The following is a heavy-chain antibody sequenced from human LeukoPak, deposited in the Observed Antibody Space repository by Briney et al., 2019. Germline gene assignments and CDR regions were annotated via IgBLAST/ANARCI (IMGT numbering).Heavy chain of an antibody. CDR3: ARAQREYYYDSSGAIDAFDI. V-gene: IGHV4-39*06. Sequence: ASETLSLTCTVSGGSISSNSYYWGWIRQPPGKGLEWIVSIYTSGSTNYNPSRKSRATMSVDTSKNQFTRKPSSVTAADTAVYYCARAQREYYYDSSGAIDAFDIWGQGTMVTVSS. J-gene: IGHJ3*02. D-gene: IGHD3-22*01. CDR1: GGSISSNSYY. CDR2: IYTSGST.